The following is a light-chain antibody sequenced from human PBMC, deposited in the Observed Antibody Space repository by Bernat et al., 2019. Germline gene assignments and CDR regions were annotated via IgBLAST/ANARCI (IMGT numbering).Light chain of an antibody. CDR2: DVS. CDR1: SSDIGSYNL. V-gene: IGLV2-14*02. CDR3: YSWTTNYVYV. J-gene: IGLJ1*01. Sequence: QSALTQAASVSGSPGQSITISCTGTSSDIGSYNLVSWYQQHPGKAPKLMIYDVSNRPSGVSNRFSGTKSGNTASLTISGLQAEDEADYYCYSWTTNYVYVFGTGTKVTVL.